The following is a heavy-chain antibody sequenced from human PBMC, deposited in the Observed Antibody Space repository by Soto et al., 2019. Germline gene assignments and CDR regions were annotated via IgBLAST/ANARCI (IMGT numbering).Heavy chain of an antibody. CDR2: ISGDATSK. CDR3: AREGDSSGHAGTVQH. D-gene: IGHD3-22*01. J-gene: IGHJ1*01. CDR1: GLTFSTSI. V-gene: IGHV3-30-3*01. Sequence: QVQLVESGGDLVQPGRSLRLSCAASGLTFSTSIMHWVRQTPGKGLEWIAVISGDATSKIYTDSLKGRFTISRDNSKNTLYLELNSLTAEDTAMYYCAREGDSSGHAGTVQHWGQGTLVTVSA.